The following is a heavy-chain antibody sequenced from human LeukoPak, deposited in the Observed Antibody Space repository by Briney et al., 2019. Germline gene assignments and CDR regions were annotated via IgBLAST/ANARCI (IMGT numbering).Heavy chain of an antibody. CDR1: GGSFSGYY. CDR3: ARRLIAAAGKGRYFDY. D-gene: IGHD6-13*01. CDR2: INHSGST. Sequence: PSETLSLTCAVYGGSFSGYYWSWIRQPPGKGLEWIGEINHSGSTNYNPSLKSRVTISVDTSKNQFSLKLSSVTAADTAVYYCARRLIAAAGKGRYFDYWGQGTLVTVSS. V-gene: IGHV4-34*01. J-gene: IGHJ4*02.